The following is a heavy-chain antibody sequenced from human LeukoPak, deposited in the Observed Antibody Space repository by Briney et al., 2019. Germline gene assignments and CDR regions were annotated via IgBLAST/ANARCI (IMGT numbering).Heavy chain of an antibody. D-gene: IGHD3-22*01. Sequence: GGSLRLSCAASGFTFRSYLMNWVRQPPGKGLESVANIKQDGSEKYYLDSVKGRFTISRDNAKNSLFLHMNSLRVDDTAVYYCARSADTSGYFNYWYFDLWGRGTLVTVSS. CDR3: ARSADTSGYFNYWYFDL. J-gene: IGHJ2*01. V-gene: IGHV3-7*04. CDR1: GFTFRSYL. CDR2: IKQDGSEK.